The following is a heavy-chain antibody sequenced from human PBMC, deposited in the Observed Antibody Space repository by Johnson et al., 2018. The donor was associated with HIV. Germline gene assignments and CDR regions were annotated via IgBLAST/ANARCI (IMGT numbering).Heavy chain of an antibody. CDR1: GFTFSNAW. J-gene: IGHJ3*02. V-gene: IGHV3-11*04. CDR2: ISRSGSTI. CDR3: AKGRARTAARQPRGDAFDI. Sequence: QVQLVESGGGLVKPGGSLRLSCEASGFTFSNAWMSWVRQAPGKGLEWISYISRSGSTIYYADSVKGRFTISRDNAKNTLYLQMNSLRAEDTAVYYCAKGRARTAARQPRGDAFDIWGQGTMVTVSS. D-gene: IGHD6-6*01.